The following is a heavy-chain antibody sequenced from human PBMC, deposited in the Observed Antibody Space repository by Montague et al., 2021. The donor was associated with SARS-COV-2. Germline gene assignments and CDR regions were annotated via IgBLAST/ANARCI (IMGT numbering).Heavy chain of an antibody. Sequence: PALVIPTQTLTLTCTFSGFSVSTSGLCVSWIRQPPGKALEWLALLDWDDDTYYSTSLKTRLAISKDTSKNQVVLTMTDMDPVDTGTYYCARIPEYSSGGGPDWYFDLWGRGTLVTVSS. D-gene: IGHD6-19*01. CDR3: ARIPEYSSGGGPDWYFDL. J-gene: IGHJ2*01. V-gene: IGHV2-70*01. CDR1: GFSVSTSGLC. CDR2: LDWDDDT.